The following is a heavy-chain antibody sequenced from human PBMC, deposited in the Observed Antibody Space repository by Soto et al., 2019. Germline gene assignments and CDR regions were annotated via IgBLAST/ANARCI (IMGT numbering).Heavy chain of an antibody. Sequence: EVQLVESGGGLVQPGGSLRLSCAASGFTFSSYDMHWVRQATGKGLEWVSAIGTAGDTYYPGSVKGRFTIARENAKNSLYLQMNSLRAEDTAVYYCARVLVVVTADDYYYYGMDVWGQGTPVTVSS. V-gene: IGHV3-13*01. J-gene: IGHJ6*02. D-gene: IGHD2-21*02. CDR2: IGTAGDT. CDR1: GFTFSSYD. CDR3: ARVLVVVTADDYYYYGMDV.